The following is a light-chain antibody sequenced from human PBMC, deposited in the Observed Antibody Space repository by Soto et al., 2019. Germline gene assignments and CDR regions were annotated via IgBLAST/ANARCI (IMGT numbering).Light chain of an antibody. V-gene: IGKV1-9*01. CDR1: QGIRGY. CDR2: AAS. J-gene: IGKJ1*01. Sequence: DIQLTQSPSFLSASIGDRVTITCRASQGIRGYLAWYQQTPGKAPKLLIYAASTLQSGVPSRFSGSGSGTEFTLTISSLQPEDFASYYCQQVNSYPWTFGQGTKVEIK. CDR3: QQVNSYPWT.